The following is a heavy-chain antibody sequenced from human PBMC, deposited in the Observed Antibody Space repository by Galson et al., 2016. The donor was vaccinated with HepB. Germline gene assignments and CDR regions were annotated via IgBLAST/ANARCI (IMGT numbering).Heavy chain of an antibody. CDR2: ISSSGITI. V-gene: IGHV3-11*01. Sequence: SLRLSCAASGFTFSDYYMTWIRQAPGKGLEWISYISSSGITIYYEDSVKGRFTISRDNAKNSLYLQMNSLRAEDTAAYYCARDAQSSAFDIWGPGTMVTVSS. CDR3: ARDAQSSAFDI. J-gene: IGHJ3*02. CDR1: GFTFSDYY.